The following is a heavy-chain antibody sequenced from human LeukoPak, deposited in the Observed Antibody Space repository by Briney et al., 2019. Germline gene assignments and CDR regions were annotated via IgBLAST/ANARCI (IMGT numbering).Heavy chain of an antibody. CDR2: ISSSSSTI. V-gene: IGHV3-48*04. CDR3: ASGSPAGFDY. Sequence: GGSLRLSCAASGFTFSSYSMNWVRQAPGKGLEWVSYISSSSSTIYYADSVKGRFTISRDNAKNSLYLQMNSLRAEDTAVYYCASGSPAGFDYWGQGTLVTVSS. CDR1: GFTFSSYS. J-gene: IGHJ4*02. D-gene: IGHD1-26*01.